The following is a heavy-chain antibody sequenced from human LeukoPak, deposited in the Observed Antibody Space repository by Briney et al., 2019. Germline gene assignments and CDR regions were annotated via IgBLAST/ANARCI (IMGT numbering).Heavy chain of an antibody. CDR3: ARARSCGGDCGLDY. CDR1: GFTFRDFA. D-gene: IGHD2-21*02. V-gene: IGHV3-49*04. Sequence: PGGSLRLSCSVSGFTFRDFALTWVRQAPAKGLEWVASIGVQSYGGTIEHATSVKGRFTISRDDSKSIAYLQMNSLKSEDTAVYYCARARSCGGDCGLDYWGQGILVTVSS. J-gene: IGHJ4*02. CDR2: IGVQSYGGTI.